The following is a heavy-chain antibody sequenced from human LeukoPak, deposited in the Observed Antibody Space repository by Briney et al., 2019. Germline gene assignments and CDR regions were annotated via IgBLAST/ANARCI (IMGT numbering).Heavy chain of an antibody. J-gene: IGHJ4*02. CDR1: GYTFTSYD. CDR3: ARLSSSWRPFDY. V-gene: IGHV1-8*01. D-gene: IGHD6-13*01. Sequence: ASVKVSCKASGYTFTSYDINWVRQATGQGLEWMGWMNPNSGNTGYAQKFQGRVTMTRDTSISTVYMELSRLRYDDTAVYYCARLSSSWRPFDYWGQGTLVTVSS. CDR2: MNPNSGNT.